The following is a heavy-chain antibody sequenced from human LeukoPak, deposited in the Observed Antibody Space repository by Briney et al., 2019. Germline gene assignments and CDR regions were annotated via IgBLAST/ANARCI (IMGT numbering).Heavy chain of an antibody. CDR1: GYTFTSYG. CDR3: AREAYCSSTSCYLRLIDY. V-gene: IGHV1-18*01. Sequence: GASVKVSCKASGYTFTSYGISWVRQAPGQGLEWMGWISAYNGNTNYAQKLQGRVTMTTDTSTSTAYMELRSLRSGDTAVHYCAREAYCSSTSCYLRLIDYWGQGTLVTVSS. CDR2: ISAYNGNT. D-gene: IGHD2-2*01. J-gene: IGHJ4*02.